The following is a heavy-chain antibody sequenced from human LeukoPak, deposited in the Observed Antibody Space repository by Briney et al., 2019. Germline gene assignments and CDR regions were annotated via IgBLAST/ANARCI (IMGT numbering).Heavy chain of an antibody. D-gene: IGHD1/OR15-1a*01. CDR1: GFTISSYY. CDR2: IYYSGST. CDR3: ARHRIREHIDY. V-gene: IGHV4-59*08. J-gene: IGHJ4*02. Sequence: SETLSLTCTASGFTISSYYWSWIRQPPGKGLEWIGDIYYSGSTNYNPSLKSRVTISVNTSKNQFSLKLSSVTAADTAVYYCARHRIREHIDYWGQGTLVTVST.